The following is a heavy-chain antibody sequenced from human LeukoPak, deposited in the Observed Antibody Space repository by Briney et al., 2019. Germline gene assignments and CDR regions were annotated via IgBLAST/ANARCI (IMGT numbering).Heavy chain of an antibody. CDR1: GYSISSGYY. CDR3: ARSRLAEYYFDY. D-gene: IGHD6-19*01. CDR2: IYHSGST. V-gene: IGHV4-38-2*01. J-gene: IGHJ4*02. Sequence: SETLSLTCAVSGYSISSGYYWGWIRPPPGKGLEWIGSIYHSGSTYYNPSLKSRATISVDTSKNQFSLKLSSVTAADTAVYYCARSRLAEYYFDYWGQGTLVTVSS.